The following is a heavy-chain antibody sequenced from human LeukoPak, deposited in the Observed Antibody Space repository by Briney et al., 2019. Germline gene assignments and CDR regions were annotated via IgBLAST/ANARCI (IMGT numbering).Heavy chain of an antibody. D-gene: IGHD3-16*01. Sequence: SETLSLTCTVSGGSISSYYWSWIRQPPGKGLEWIGYIYYSGSTNYNPSLKSRVTISVDTSKNQFSLKLSSVTAADTAVYYCARGTLGGWFDPRGQGTLVTVSS. CDR2: IYYSGST. V-gene: IGHV4-59*01. CDR3: ARGTLGGWFDP. J-gene: IGHJ5*02. CDR1: GGSISSYY.